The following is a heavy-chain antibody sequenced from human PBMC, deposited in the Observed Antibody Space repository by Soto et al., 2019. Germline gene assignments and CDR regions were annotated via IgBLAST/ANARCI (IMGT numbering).Heavy chain of an antibody. CDR1: GFTFSGYG. Sequence: QVHLVESGGGVVQPGTSLRLTCAASGFTFSGYGMHWVRQAPGKGLEWVALISNDGSDPYYADSVKGRFTISRDNSDNTLYLQVDSLRPDDTALYYRAKSLRGSSYYVPDDWGQGTLVTVSS. J-gene: IGHJ4*02. D-gene: IGHD1-26*01. CDR3: AKSLRGSSYYVPDD. CDR2: ISNDGSDP. V-gene: IGHV3-30*18.